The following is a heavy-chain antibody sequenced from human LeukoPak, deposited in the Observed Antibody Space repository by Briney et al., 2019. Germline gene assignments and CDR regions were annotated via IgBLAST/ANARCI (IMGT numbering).Heavy chain of an antibody. CDR1: GFTFRNFG. D-gene: IGHD2-2*01. J-gene: IGHJ4*02. CDR3: ARDYHGLDY. CDR2: IWYDGNNK. Sequence: GRSLRRSCAASGFTFRNFGMHWVRQAPGKGLEWVAVIWYDGNNKYYADSVKGRFTISRDNSKSTLYLQMKSLGAEDTAVYYCARDYHGLDYWGQGTLVTVCS. V-gene: IGHV3-33*01.